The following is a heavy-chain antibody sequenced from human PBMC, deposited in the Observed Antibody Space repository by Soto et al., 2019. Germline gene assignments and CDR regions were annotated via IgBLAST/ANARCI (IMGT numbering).Heavy chain of an antibody. CDR1: GFTFSSYG. J-gene: IGHJ4*02. Sequence: PGGSLRLSCAASGFTFSSYGMHWVRQAPGKGLEWVAVIWYDGSNKYYADSVKGRFTISRDNSKNTLYLQMNSLRAEDTAVYYCARDHPEQWMVTYYFDYWGQGTLVTVSS. CDR2: IWYDGSNK. CDR3: ARDHPEQWMVTYYFDY. V-gene: IGHV3-33*01. D-gene: IGHD6-19*01.